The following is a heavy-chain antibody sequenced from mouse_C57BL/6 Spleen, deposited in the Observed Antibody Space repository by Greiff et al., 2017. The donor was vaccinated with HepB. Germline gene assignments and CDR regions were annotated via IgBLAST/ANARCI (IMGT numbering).Heavy chain of an antibody. CDR3: ARGDGGGPRVDY. CDR1: GYTFTDYY. Sequence: EVKLQQSGPELVKPGASVKISCKASGYTFTDYYMNWVKQSHGKSLEWIGDINPNNGGTSYNQKFKGKATLTVDKSSSTAYMELRSLTSEDSAVYYCARGDGGGPRVDYWGQGTSVTVSS. V-gene: IGHV1-26*01. CDR2: INPNNGGT. D-gene: IGHD3-1*01. J-gene: IGHJ4*01.